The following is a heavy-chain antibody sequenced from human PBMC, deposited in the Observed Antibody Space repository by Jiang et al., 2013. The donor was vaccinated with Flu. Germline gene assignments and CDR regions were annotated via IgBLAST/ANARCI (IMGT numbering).Heavy chain of an antibody. V-gene: IGHV6-1*01. J-gene: IGHJ4*02. CDR3: ARDPVRGYYFDY. Sequence: SQTLSLTCAVSRDSVSSNSAAWNWIRQSPSRGLEWLGRTYYRSKWYNDYAVSVKSRITINPDTSKNQFSLQLNSVTPEDSALYYCARDPVRGYYFDYWGQGTLVTVSS. D-gene: IGHD4-11*01. CDR1: RDSVSSNSAA. CDR2: TYYRSKWYN.